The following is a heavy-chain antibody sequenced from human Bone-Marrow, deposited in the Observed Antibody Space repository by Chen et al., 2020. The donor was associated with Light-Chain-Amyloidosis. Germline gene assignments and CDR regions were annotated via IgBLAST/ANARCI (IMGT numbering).Heavy chain of an antibody. J-gene: IGHJ5*02. CDR1: GYSISSGYY. Sequence: QVQLQESGPGLVKPSETLSLTCAVSGYSISSGYYWGWIRQPPGKGLEWIGSIYHSGSTYYNPSLKSRVTISVDTSKNQFSLKLSSVTAADTAVYYCARDTPSPDLNWFDPWGQGTLVTVSS. CDR2: IYHSGST. CDR3: ARDTPSPDLNWFDP. V-gene: IGHV4-38-2*02.